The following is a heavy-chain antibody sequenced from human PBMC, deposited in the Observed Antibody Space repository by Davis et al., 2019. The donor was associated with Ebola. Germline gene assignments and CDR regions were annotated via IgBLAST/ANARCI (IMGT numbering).Heavy chain of an antibody. CDR2: INPDGSST. CDR1: GFAFSSYW. J-gene: IGHJ4*02. Sequence: PGGSLRLSCAASGFAFSSYWMHWVRQAPGKGLVWVSCINPDGSSTYYADSVKGRFTISRDNAKNSLYLEMNSLRAEDTAVYYCAGGPLGATGGDYWGQGTLVTVSS. D-gene: IGHD1-26*01. V-gene: IGHV3-74*01. CDR3: AGGPLGATGGDY.